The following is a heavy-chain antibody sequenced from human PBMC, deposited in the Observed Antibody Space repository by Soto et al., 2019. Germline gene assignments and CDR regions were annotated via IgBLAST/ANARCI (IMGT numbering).Heavy chain of an antibody. J-gene: IGHJ6*02. CDR2: IIPIVGAA. CDR3: AREMTTVTPEDSDNYFGMDV. Sequence: QVQLVQSGAEVKKPGSSVKVSCKASGGPFSTYAINWVRQARGQRLEWVGGIIPIVGAANYRGALQGRLTITADMSACTVYMELGSLRAEDTAVYFCAREMTTVTPEDSDNYFGMDVWGQGTTVTVSS. D-gene: IGHD4-4*01. V-gene: IGHV1-69*06. CDR1: GGPFSTYA.